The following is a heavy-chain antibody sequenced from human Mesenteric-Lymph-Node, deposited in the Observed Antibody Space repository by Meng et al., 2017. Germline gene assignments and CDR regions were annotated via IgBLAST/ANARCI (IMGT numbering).Heavy chain of an antibody. D-gene: IGHD3-10*01. V-gene: IGHV4-34*01. CDR3: ARAGLYYYGSGTDDAFDI. Sequence: SETLSLTCAVYGGSFSGYYWSWIRQPPGKGLEWIGEINHSGSTNYNPSLKSRVTISVDTSKNQFSLKLSSVTAADTAVYYCARAGLYYYGSGTDDAFDIWGQGTMVT. CDR2: INHSGST. J-gene: IGHJ3*02. CDR1: GGSFSGYY.